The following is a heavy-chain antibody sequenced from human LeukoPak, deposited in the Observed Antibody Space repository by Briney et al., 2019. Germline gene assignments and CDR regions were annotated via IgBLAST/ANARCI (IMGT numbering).Heavy chain of an antibody. CDR1: GYSFTSYW. CDR3: PRHNQASSGWYGWSQPHFDY. V-gene: IGHV5-51*01. CDR2: IYPGDSDT. Sequence: GESLKISCKGAGYSFTSYWICWGRQMRGKGLEWMWIIYPGDSDTKYSPSCQGQLTITAAKTISTPYLQWSRMTASHTAMSYCPRHNQASSGWYGWSQPHFDYWGQGTLVTVSS. J-gene: IGHJ4*02. D-gene: IGHD6-19*01.